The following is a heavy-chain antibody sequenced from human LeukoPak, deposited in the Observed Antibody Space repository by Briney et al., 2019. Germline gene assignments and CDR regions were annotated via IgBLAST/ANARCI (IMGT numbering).Heavy chain of an antibody. V-gene: IGHV3-7*01. Sequence: RGGSLLLSCAASGFIFITYWMGWVRQSPGKGLEWVANIKQDGSEKHYVASVKGRFTISRDNTKNSLYLQMNSLSAEDTAVYYCARAYQRPLFWGQGTLVTVSS. CDR1: GFIFITYW. CDR3: ARAYQRPLF. J-gene: IGHJ4*02. D-gene: IGHD2-2*01. CDR2: IKQDGSEK.